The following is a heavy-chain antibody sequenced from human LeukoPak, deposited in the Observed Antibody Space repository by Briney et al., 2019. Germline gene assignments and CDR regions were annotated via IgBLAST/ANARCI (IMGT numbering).Heavy chain of an antibody. CDR1: GGSISTGSYA. CDR3: ARDYGSGDQKCFEP. J-gene: IGHJ5*02. V-gene: IGHV4-61*02. CDR2: IYTSGST. D-gene: IGHD3-10*01. Sequence: SQTLSLARTVSGGSISTGSYAWDWIRQPAGKGLEWVGRIYTSGSTNYNPSLKSRHTIPVSTTKNQVYLKLSSVTAADTAVYYCARDYGSGDQKCFEPWGQGTLVTVSS.